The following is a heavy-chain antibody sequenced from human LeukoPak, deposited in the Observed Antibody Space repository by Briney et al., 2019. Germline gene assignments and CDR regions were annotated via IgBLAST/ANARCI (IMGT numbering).Heavy chain of an antibody. CDR2: INPNSGGT. CDR3: ARVPGGGNPFDY. D-gene: IGHD4-23*01. Sequence: ASVKVSCKASGYTFTGYYMHWVRQAPGQGLEWMGWINPNSGGTNYAQKFQGRVTMTRDTSISTAYMELSRLRSDDTAVCYCARVPGGGNPFDYWGQGTLVTVSS. J-gene: IGHJ4*02. V-gene: IGHV1-2*02. CDR1: GYTFTGYY.